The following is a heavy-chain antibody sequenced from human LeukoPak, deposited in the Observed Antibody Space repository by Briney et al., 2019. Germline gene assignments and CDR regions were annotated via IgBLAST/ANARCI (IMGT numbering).Heavy chain of an antibody. Sequence: GGSLRLSCAASGFTFSSYWMHWVRQAPGKGLEWVANIKQAGSEKYYVDSVKGRFTISRDNAKDSLYLQMNSLRAEDTAVYSCVRDGDTSGYTNWGQGTLVTVSS. CDR3: VRDGDTSGYTN. J-gene: IGHJ4*02. CDR1: GFTFSSYW. V-gene: IGHV3-7*01. D-gene: IGHD3-22*01. CDR2: IKQAGSEK.